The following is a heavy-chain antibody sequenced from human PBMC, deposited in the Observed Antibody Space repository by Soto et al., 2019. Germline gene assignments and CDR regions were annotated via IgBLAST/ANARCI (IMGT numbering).Heavy chain of an antibody. D-gene: IGHD3-9*01. CDR2: INAGNGNT. J-gene: IGHJ4*02. CDR1: GYTFTSYA. Sequence: GASVKVSCKASGYTFTSYAMHWVRQAPGQRLEWMGWINAGNGNTKYSQKFQGRVTITRDTSASTAYMELSSLRSEDTAVYYCARINDILTGYYRIYYFDYWGQGTLVTVSS. V-gene: IGHV1-3*01. CDR3: ARINDILTGYYRIYYFDY.